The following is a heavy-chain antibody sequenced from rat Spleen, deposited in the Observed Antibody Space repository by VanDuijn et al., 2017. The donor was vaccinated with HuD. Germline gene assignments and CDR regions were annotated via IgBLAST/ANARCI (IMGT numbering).Heavy chain of an antibody. CDR1: GFTFSDYA. CDR3: ARQGTTVARYYWYFDF. CDR2: ISYDGSST. J-gene: IGHJ1*01. V-gene: IGHV5-7*01. D-gene: IGHD1-8*01. Sequence: EVQLVESGGGLVQPGRSLKLSCAASGFTFSDYAMAWVRQAPKNGLEWVATISYDGSSTYYRDSVKGRFTISRDNAKSTLYLQMNSLRSEDTATYYCARQGTTVARYYWYFDFWGLGTMVTVSS.